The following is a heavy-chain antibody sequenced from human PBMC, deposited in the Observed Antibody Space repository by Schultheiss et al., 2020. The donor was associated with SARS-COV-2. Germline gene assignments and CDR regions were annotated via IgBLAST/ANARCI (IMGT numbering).Heavy chain of an antibody. CDR2: ISAYNGNT. Sequence: ASVKVSCKASGGTFSSYGISWVRQAPGQGLEWMGWISAYNGNTNYAQKLQGRVTMTTDTSTSTAYMELRSLRSDDTAVYYCARDQWLVKSSKLVPRNDKTGYGYNWFDPWGQGTLVTVSS. D-gene: IGHD6-19*01. J-gene: IGHJ5*02. CDR1: GGTFSSYG. CDR3: ARDQWLVKSSKLVPRNDKTGYGYNWFDP. V-gene: IGHV1-18*01.